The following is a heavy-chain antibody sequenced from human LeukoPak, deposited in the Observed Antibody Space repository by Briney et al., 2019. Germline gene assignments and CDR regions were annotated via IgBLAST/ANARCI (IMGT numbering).Heavy chain of an antibody. J-gene: IGHJ4*02. CDR1: RFTFSTYA. Sequence: QTGGSLRLSCAASRFTFSTYAMSWVRQAPGKGLEWVSTISASGALTYYADSVRGRFTISRDSSKNTLYLQMNSLRVEDTAVYYCAKDPQDWRTRGYFDYWGQGTLVTVSS. CDR2: ISASGALT. CDR3: AKDPQDWRTRGYFDY. D-gene: IGHD3/OR15-3a*01. V-gene: IGHV3-23*01.